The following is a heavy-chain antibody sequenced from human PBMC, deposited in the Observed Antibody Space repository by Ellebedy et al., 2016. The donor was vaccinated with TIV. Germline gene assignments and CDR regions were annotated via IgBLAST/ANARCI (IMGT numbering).Heavy chain of an antibody. CDR3: ARGGGIAVIGEFDY. CDR2: INRDGSIT. CDR1: GFTFSSHW. Sequence: GESLKISCAASGFTFSSHWRHWVRQAPGKGLVWVSRINRDGSITNYADSVKGRFTISRDNAKNTMYLQMNSLRAEDTAVYYCARGGGIAVIGEFDYWGQGTLVTASS. V-gene: IGHV3-74*01. J-gene: IGHJ4*02. D-gene: IGHD6-19*01.